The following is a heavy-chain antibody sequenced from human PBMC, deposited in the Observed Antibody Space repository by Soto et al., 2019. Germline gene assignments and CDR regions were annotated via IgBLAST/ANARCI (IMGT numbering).Heavy chain of an antibody. CDR1: GFTFSDYY. V-gene: IGHV3-11*06. Sequence: LRVSCAASGFTFSDYYTSCIRQAPGKGLEWVSYISSSSGYTNYADSVKGRFTISRDNAKNSLYLQMNSLRAEDTAVYYCAKENRPLDDGVQASRVTVTS. D-gene: IGHD3-3*01. CDR3: AKENRPLDD. J-gene: IGHJ4*02. CDR2: ISSSSGYT.